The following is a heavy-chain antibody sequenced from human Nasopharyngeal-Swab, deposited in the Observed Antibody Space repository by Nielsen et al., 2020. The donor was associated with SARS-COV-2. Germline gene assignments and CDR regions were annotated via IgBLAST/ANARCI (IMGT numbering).Heavy chain of an antibody. CDR1: GGSISSYY. V-gene: IGHV3-21*01. Sequence: ETLSLTCTVSGGSISSYYWNWVRQAPGKGLEWVSSSSSSSSYIYYADSVKGRFTISRDNAKNSLYLQMNRLRAEDTAVYYCARARNYVVVVAASQDNYYYYGMDVWGQGTTVTVSS. CDR2: SSSSSSYI. CDR3: ARARNYVVVVAASQDNYYYYGMDV. J-gene: IGHJ6*02. D-gene: IGHD2-15*01.